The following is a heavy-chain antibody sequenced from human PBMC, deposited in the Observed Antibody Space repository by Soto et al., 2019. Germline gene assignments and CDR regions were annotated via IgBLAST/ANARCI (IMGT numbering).Heavy chain of an antibody. CDR1: GGSISSSSYY. D-gene: IGHD6-19*01. CDR2: IYYTGIT. CDR3: ARPARQDTVAGNY. Sequence: PSETLSLTCTVSGGSISSSSYYWGWIRQPPGKGLEWIGSIYYTGITHYNPSLKSRATISIDTSKNQFSLNLNSVTATDTAVYYCARPARQDTVAGNYWGQ. J-gene: IGHJ4*02. V-gene: IGHV4-39*01.